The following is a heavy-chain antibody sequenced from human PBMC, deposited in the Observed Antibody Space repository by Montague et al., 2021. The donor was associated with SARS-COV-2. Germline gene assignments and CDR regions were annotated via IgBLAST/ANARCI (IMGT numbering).Heavy chain of an antibody. CDR1: GFTFSSYG. CDR3: ARILSYYYGMDV. CDR2: IWYDGSNK. V-gene: IGHV3-33*01. Sequence: SLRLSCAASGFTFSSYGMHWVRQAPGKGLEWVAVIWYDGSNKYYADSVKGRFTISRDNSKNTLYLQMNSLRAEDTAVYYCARILSYYYGMDVWGQGTTVTVS. J-gene: IGHJ6*02. D-gene: IGHD2-15*01.